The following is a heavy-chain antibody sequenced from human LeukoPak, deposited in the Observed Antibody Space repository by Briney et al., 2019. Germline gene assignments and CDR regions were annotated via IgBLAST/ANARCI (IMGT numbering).Heavy chain of an antibody. V-gene: IGHV1-8*01. D-gene: IGHD1-1*01. Sequence: ASVKVSCKASGYTFTNYDIHWVRPASGQGLEWMGWMSPYSGTTGPAQKFQGRVTMTRNTSISTAYLEMSSLTSEDTAVYYCARALDTTVLLGAYWGQGTLVTVSS. CDR1: GYTFTNYD. CDR2: MSPYSGTT. CDR3: ARALDTTVLLGAY. J-gene: IGHJ4*02.